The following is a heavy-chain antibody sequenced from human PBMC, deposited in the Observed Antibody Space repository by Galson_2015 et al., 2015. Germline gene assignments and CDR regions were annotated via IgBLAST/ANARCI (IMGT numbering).Heavy chain of an antibody. CDR3: ARHQRYRPFDV. CDR2: IYYSGST. Sequence: LSLTCTVSGGSIRSSSYYWGWLRQPPGKGLEWIGSIYYSGSTYYNPSLKSRVPISVDTSKNHFSLKLSSVTAADTAVYYCARHQRYRPFDVWGKGTTVTVSS. D-gene: IGHD3-16*02. V-gene: IGHV4-39*01. J-gene: IGHJ6*04. CDR1: GGSIRSSSYY.